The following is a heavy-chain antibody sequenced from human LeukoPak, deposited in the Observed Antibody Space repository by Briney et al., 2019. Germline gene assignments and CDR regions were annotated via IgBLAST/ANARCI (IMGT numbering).Heavy chain of an antibody. J-gene: IGHJ4*02. D-gene: IGHD6-19*01. CDR3: VRHPRYSTGWAIDY. Sequence: PSQTLSLTCAVSGYSISKAYYWGWSRQPPGKGLEWIASMYHSGSTYYNPSLKSRVTISVDTSKNQFSLKLNSVTAADTAVYYCVRHPRYSTGWAIDYWGQGTLVTVSS. V-gene: IGHV4-38-2*01. CDR2: MYHSGST. CDR1: GYSISKAYY.